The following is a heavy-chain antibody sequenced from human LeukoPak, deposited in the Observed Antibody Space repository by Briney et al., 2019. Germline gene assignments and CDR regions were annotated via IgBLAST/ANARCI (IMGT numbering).Heavy chain of an antibody. Sequence: GASVKVSCKASGYTFTGYYMHWVRQAPGRGLEWMGWINPNSGGTNYAQKFQGRVTMTRDTSISTAYMELSRLRSDDTAVYYCARNYYYDSSGYYGDYYYYYMDVWGKGTTVTVSS. J-gene: IGHJ6*03. D-gene: IGHD3-22*01. CDR3: ARNYYYDSSGYYGDYYYYYMDV. CDR1: GYTFTGYY. CDR2: INPNSGGT. V-gene: IGHV1-2*02.